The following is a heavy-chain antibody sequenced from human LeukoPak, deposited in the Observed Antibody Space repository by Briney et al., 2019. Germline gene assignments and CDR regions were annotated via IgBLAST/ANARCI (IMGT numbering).Heavy chain of an antibody. CDR3: AREWNGYDYVGEDY. V-gene: IGHV3-7*01. Sequence: GGSLRLSCAVSGISFSIYWMSWVRQAPGKGLEWVANIKQDGSEKYYMDSVKGRFTISRDNAKNSLYLQMNSLRAEDTAVYYCAREWNGYDYVGEDYWGQGTLVTVSS. D-gene: IGHD5-12*01. CDR2: IKQDGSEK. J-gene: IGHJ4*02. CDR1: GISFSIYW.